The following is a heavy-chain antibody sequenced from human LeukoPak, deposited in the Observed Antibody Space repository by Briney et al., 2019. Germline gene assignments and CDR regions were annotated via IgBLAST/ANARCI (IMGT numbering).Heavy chain of an antibody. D-gene: IGHD3-22*01. Sequence: SETLSLTCAVYGGSFSGYYWSWIRQPPGKGLEWIGEINHSGSTNYNPSLKSRVTISVDTSKNQFSLKLSSVTAADTAVYYCGRKASSGYWGLDYFDYGGQEPLVTVS. J-gene: IGHJ4*02. CDR2: INHSGST. CDR1: GGSFSGYY. V-gene: IGHV4-34*01. CDR3: GRKASSGYWGLDYFDY.